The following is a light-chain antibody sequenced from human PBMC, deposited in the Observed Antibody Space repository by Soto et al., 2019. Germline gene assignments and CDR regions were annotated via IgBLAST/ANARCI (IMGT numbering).Light chain of an antibody. CDR2: GNN. CDR1: SSNIGAGYD. V-gene: IGLV1-40*01. CDR3: QSYDSSLSGLV. J-gene: IGLJ2*01. Sequence: QSVLTQPPSVSGAPGQRVTISCTGTSSNIGAGYDVHWYQQLPGTTPKLLIYGNNNRPSGVPDRFSASRSGTSASLAITGLWAEDEADYYCQSYDSSLSGLVFGGGTKVTVL.